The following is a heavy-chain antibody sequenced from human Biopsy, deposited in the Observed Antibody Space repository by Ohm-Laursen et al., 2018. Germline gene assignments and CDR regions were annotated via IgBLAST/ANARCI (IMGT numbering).Heavy chain of an antibody. CDR3: ARESPLRLGVCGAIRCFKEVFGMDV. D-gene: IGHD2-21*01. Sequence: GASVKVSCNASGYNFGNYYINWVRQVPGQGLEWLGGLNPVAEATIYAQKFQDRITLTRDTSTNTVYMDLTSLSFEDTAVYYCARESPLRLGVCGAIRCFKEVFGMDVWGQGTTVIVSS. V-gene: IGHV1-46*01. CDR2: LNPVAEAT. J-gene: IGHJ6*02. CDR1: GYNFGNYY.